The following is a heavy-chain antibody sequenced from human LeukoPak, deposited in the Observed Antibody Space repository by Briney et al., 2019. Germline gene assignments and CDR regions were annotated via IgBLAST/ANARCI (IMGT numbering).Heavy chain of an antibody. V-gene: IGHV4-59*01. CDR1: GGSISSYY. Sequence: SETLSLTCTVSGGSISSYYWSWIRQPPGKGLEWIGYIYYSGSTNYNPPLKSRVTISVDTSKNQFSLKLSSVTAADTAVYYCARSPSMVRGVIYWFDPWGQGTLVTVSS. CDR3: ARSPSMVRGVIYWFDP. CDR2: IYYSGST. J-gene: IGHJ5*02. D-gene: IGHD3-10*01.